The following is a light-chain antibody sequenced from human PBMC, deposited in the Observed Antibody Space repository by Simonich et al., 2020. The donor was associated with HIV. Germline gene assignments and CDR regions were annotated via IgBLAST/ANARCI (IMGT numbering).Light chain of an antibody. J-gene: IGKJ4*01. V-gene: IGKV4-1*01. Sequence: DIVVTQSPDSLPVSLGERATINCKSSQSVLHTSNNKNYLAWYQQKPGQPPKLLIYWATTRESGVPDRFSGSGSGTDFTLTISSLQAEDVAVYYCQQYYSTPLTFGGGTKVEIK. CDR3: QQYYSTPLT. CDR2: WAT. CDR1: QSVLHTSNNKNY.